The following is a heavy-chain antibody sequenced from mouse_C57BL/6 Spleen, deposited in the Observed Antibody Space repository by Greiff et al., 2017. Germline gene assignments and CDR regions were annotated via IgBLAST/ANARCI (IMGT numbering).Heavy chain of an antibody. CDR1: GYTFTSYW. Sequence: QVQLQQPGAELVKPGASVKLSCKASGYTFTSYWMQWVKQRPGQGLEWIGEIDPSDSYTNYNQKFKGKATLTVDTSSSPAYMQLSSLTSEDSAVXYCARRDGRGFAYWGQGTLVTVSA. V-gene: IGHV1-50*01. J-gene: IGHJ3*01. CDR2: IDPSDSYT. D-gene: IGHD1-1*01. CDR3: ARRDGRGFAY.